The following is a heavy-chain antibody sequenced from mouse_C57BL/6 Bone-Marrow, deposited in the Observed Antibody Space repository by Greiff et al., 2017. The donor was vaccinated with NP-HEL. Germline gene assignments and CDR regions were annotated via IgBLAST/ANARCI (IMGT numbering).Heavy chain of an antibody. CDR2: INYDGSST. J-gene: IGHJ1*03. V-gene: IGHV5-16*01. CDR1: GFTFSDYY. D-gene: IGHD1-1*01. Sequence: EVHLVESEGGLVQPGSSMKLSCTASGFTFSDYYMAWVRQVPEKGLEWVANINYDGSSTYYLDSLKSRFIISRDNAKNILYLQMSSLKSEDTATYYCAREGLYYYGSYWYFDVWGTGTTVTVSS. CDR3: AREGLYYYGSYWYFDV.